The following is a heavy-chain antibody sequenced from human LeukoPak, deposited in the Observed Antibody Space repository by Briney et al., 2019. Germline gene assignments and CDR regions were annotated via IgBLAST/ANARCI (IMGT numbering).Heavy chain of an antibody. CDR3: ARFRTWGDKAFDY. CDR1: GFTFGNYA. Sequence: GGSLRLSCAASGFTFGNYAMHWVRQAPGTGLEWVSYIGTTSGAIYYADSVKGRFTISRDSAKNSLYLQMNSLRAEDTAVYYCARFRTWGDKAFDYWGQGTLVTVSS. J-gene: IGHJ4*02. V-gene: IGHV3-48*01. D-gene: IGHD2-21*02. CDR2: IGTTSGAI.